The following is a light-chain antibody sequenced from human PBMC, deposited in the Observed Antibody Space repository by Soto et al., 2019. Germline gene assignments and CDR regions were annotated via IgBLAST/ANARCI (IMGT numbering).Light chain of an antibody. CDR3: QQYNNWPYT. Sequence: EIVMTQSPATLSVSPGERATLSCRASQSISSNLAWYQQKPGQAPRLLIYGASSRATGLLARFSGSGSGTEFTLTISSLQSEDFAVYYCQQYNNWPYTFGQGTKLEI. CDR2: GAS. CDR1: QSISSN. V-gene: IGKV3-15*01. J-gene: IGKJ2*01.